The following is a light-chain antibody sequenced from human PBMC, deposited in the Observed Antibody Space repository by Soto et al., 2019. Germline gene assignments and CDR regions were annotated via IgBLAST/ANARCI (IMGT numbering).Light chain of an antibody. CDR2: AAS. J-gene: IGKJ4*01. V-gene: IGKV1-27*01. Sequence: DIQMTQSPSSQSASVGDRVTITCRASQGISNFLAWYQHKPGKVPKLLIYAASTLQSGVPSRFSGSGSGTDFTLTINSLQPEDLATYYCQKYKSAPSLTFGGGTKVEIK. CDR1: QGISNF. CDR3: QKYKSAPSLT.